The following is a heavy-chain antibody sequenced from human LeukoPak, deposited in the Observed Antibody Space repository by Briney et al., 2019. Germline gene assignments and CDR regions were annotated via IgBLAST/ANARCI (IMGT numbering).Heavy chain of an antibody. CDR2: MNPDGSHI. J-gene: IGHJ4*02. Sequence: GGSLRLSCAASGFTFNSYAMHWVRQTPGKGLEWLANMNPDGSHIYYVDSVKGRFTISRDNAKSSLYLQLDSLRAEDTAVYYCARDLVTTIVVPYDFWGQGTLVTVSS. V-gene: IGHV3-7*01. D-gene: IGHD3-22*01. CDR1: GFTFNSYA. CDR3: ARDLVTTIVVPYDF.